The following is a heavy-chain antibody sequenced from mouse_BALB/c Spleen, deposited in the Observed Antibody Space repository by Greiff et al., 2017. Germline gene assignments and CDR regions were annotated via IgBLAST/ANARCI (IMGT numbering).Heavy chain of an antibody. Sequence: EVQGVESGGGLVQPGGSLRLSCATSGFTFTDYYMSWVRQPPGKALEWLGFIRNKANGYTTEYSASVKGRFTISRDNSQSILYLQMNTLRAEDSATYYCARDGNLFAYWGQGTLVTVSA. D-gene: IGHD2-1*01. J-gene: IGHJ3*01. CDR3: ARDGNLFAY. CDR2: IRNKANGYTT. V-gene: IGHV7-3*02. CDR1: GFTFTDYY.